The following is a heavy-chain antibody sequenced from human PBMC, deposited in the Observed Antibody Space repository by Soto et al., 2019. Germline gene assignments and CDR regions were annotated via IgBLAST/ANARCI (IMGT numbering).Heavy chain of an antibody. CDR3: ATDVNSRSVR. CDR1: GFTFFSAW. D-gene: IGHD1-1*01. V-gene: IGHV3-15*07. J-gene: IGHJ4*02. CDR2: IKSKADGGTI. Sequence: EVQVVECGGGLVKPGGSLRLSCAASGFTFFSAWMNWVRQAPGKGMEWVGGIKSKADGGTIDYTAPVNGSFTISRDDTPNTLYLLMYSLKTDDTAVYYCATDVNSRSVRCGQGTLVNVSS.